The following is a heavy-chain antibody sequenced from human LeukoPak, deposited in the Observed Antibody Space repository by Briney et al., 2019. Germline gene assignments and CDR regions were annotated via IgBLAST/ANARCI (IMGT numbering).Heavy chain of an antibody. V-gene: IGHV4-38-2*02. Sequence: SETLSLTCTVSGYSISTAYYWGWIRQPPGKGLEWIGTIHHSGSIYYNPSLKSRVTISVDTSKNQFSLKLSSVTAADTAVYYCARAPPLGYCSSTSCYDWGQGTLVTVSS. CDR3: ARAPPLGYCSSTSCYD. J-gene: IGHJ4*02. CDR2: IHHSGSI. D-gene: IGHD2-2*01. CDR1: GYSISTAYY.